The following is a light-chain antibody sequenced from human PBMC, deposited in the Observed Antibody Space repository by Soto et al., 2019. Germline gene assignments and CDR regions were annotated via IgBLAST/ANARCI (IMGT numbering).Light chain of an antibody. V-gene: IGKV3D-15*01. J-gene: IGKJ5*01. CDR1: QSVSST. Sequence: IVLTQSPAPLSVSPGERATLSCRASQSVSSTLAWYQQKPGQAPRLLIYGASTRATGIPARFSGGGSGTEFTLTISSLQSEDFAVYYCQQYNNWPLTFGQGT. CDR2: GAS. CDR3: QQYNNWPLT.